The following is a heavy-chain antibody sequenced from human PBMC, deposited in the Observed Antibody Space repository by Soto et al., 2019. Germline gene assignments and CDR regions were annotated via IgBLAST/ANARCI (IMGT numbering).Heavy chain of an antibody. CDR1: GYTFTGYY. D-gene: IGHD3-9*01. CDR2: INPNSGGT. Sequence: ASVKVSCKASGYTFTGYYMHWVRQAPGQGLEWMGWINPNSGGTNYAQKFQGRVTMTRDTSKNQFSLKLSSVTAADTAVYYCARGVWGDILTGYYYYYYGMDVWGQGTTVTVSS. CDR3: ARGVWGDILTGYYYYYYGMDV. V-gene: IGHV1-2*02. J-gene: IGHJ6*02.